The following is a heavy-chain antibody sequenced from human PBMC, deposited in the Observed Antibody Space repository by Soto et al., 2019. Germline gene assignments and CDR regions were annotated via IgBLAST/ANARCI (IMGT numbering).Heavy chain of an antibody. D-gene: IGHD3-22*01. Sequence: QVQLVQSGAEVKKPGASVKVSCKASGYTFTSSGISWVRQAPGQGLEWMGWISAYNGNTNYAQKLQGRVTMTTDTPTSTGYMELRSLRSDDTAVYYCARDHEETYYSDSSGSGAYWGQGTLVTVSS. CDR3: ARDHEETYYSDSSGSGAY. V-gene: IGHV1-18*01. CDR1: GYTFTSSG. J-gene: IGHJ4*02. CDR2: ISAYNGNT.